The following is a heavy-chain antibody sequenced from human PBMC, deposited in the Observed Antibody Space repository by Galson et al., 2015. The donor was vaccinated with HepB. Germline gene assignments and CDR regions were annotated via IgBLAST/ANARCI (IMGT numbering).Heavy chain of an antibody. Sequence: SLRLSCAASGFNFSGSAIHWVRQASGKGPEWIGRIRSTTSTYAALYVRSLQGRFTISRDESKNMAFLHMRSLKTDDTAVYYCVRMGDLSGYSSRWGQGTLVTVSS. CDR2: IRSTTSTYAA. V-gene: IGHV3-73*01. J-gene: IGHJ4*02. CDR3: VRMGDLSGYSSR. D-gene: IGHD6-13*01. CDR1: GFNFSGSA.